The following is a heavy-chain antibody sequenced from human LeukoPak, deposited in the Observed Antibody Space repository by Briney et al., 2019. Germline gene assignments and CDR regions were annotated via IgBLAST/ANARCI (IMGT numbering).Heavy chain of an antibody. CDR2: VYTTGST. V-gene: IGHV4-61*02. CDR1: GGSISSGSYC. D-gene: IGHD3-10*02. Sequence: PSETLSLTCTVSGGSISSGSYCWSWIRQPAGKGLEWIGRVYTTGSTSYNPSLQSRVTMSVDTSKNQVSLKLRSVTAADTAVYYCARVFGEDYYFDYWGQGTLVTVSS. CDR3: ARVFGEDYYFDY. J-gene: IGHJ4*02.